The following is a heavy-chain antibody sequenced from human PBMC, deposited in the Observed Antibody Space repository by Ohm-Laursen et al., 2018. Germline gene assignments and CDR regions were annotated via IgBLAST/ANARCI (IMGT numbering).Heavy chain of an antibody. CDR3: ARGLVVNSGYDWGWDY. CDR1: GDSIRSYY. J-gene: IGHJ4*02. D-gene: IGHD5-12*01. V-gene: IGHV4-59*12. CDR2: IYYTGSS. Sequence: TLSLTCIVSGDSIRSYYWTWIRQPPGQGLEWIGNIYYTGSSNYNPSLKSRVTMSVDTSKNQISLKLNSVTAADTAVYYCARGLVVNSGYDWGWDYWGQGALVTVSS.